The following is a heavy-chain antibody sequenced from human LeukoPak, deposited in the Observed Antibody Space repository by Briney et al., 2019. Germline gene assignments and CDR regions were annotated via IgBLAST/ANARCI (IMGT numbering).Heavy chain of an antibody. CDR1: GFTFDDYA. CDR2: ISWSSGNI. D-gene: IGHD3-10*01. CDR3: AKDRAMVRGVMISD. Sequence: QPGGSLRLSCAASGFTFDDYAMHWVRQAPGKGLEWVSGISWSSGNIGYADSVKGRFTISRDNAKNSLYLQMNSLRAEDTALYYCAKDRAMVRGVMISDWGQGTLVTVSS. J-gene: IGHJ4*02. V-gene: IGHV3-9*01.